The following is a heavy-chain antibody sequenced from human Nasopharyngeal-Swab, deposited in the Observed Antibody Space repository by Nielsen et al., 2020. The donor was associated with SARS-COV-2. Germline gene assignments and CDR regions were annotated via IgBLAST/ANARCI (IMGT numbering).Heavy chain of an antibody. Sequence: GGSLRLSCAASGFTFSIYWMTWVRQAPGRGLEWVSNMNEDGSEKNYVDSVKGRFTISRDNAKNLLYLQMNSLRAEDTAVYYCAREKDFWGGSHYFYMDVWGEGTTVTVSS. V-gene: IGHV3-7*05. D-gene: IGHD3-3*01. J-gene: IGHJ6*03. CDR2: MNEDGSEK. CDR3: AREKDFWGGSHYFYMDV. CDR1: GFTFSIYW.